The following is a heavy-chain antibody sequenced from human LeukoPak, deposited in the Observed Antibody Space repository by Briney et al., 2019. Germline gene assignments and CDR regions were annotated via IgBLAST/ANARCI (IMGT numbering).Heavy chain of an antibody. D-gene: IGHD3-22*01. J-gene: IGHJ4*02. CDR2: ISGSGGST. CDR3: AKDQILGGPSRSSGYPTYYFDY. CDR1: GFTFSSYG. Sequence: PGGSLRLSCAASGFTFSSYGMSWVRQAPGKGLEWVSAISGSGGSTYYADSVKGRFTISRDNSKNTLYLQMNSLRAEDTAVYYCAKDQILGGPSRSSGYPTYYFDYWGQGTLVTVSS. V-gene: IGHV3-23*01.